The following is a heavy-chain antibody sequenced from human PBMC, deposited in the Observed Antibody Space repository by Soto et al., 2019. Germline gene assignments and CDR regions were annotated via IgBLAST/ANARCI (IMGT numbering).Heavy chain of an antibody. Sequence: QVQLVQSGAEVKKPESSVKVSCKAPGGTFSTYAISWVRQAPGQGLEWMGGIIPMFGTANYAQRFQDRVTXPXNESTTTVYMELSSLRSEDTAVYFCASGIQLWLRRINNGYSGWGQGTLVTVSS. CDR1: GGTFSTYA. J-gene: IGHJ4*02. V-gene: IGHV1-69*05. CDR2: IIPMFGTA. CDR3: ASGIQLWLRRINNGYSG. D-gene: IGHD5-12*01.